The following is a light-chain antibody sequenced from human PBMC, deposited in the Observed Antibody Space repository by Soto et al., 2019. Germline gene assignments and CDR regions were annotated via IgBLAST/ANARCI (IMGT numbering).Light chain of an antibody. CDR3: QQYGSSPWT. CDR1: QSVSSSY. Sequence: PGERATLSCRASQSVSSSYLAWYKQKPGQAPRLLIYGASSRAPGIPDRFSGSGSGTDFTLTISRLEPEDFAVYYCQQYGSSPWTFGQGTKVEIK. V-gene: IGKV3-20*01. J-gene: IGKJ1*01. CDR2: GAS.